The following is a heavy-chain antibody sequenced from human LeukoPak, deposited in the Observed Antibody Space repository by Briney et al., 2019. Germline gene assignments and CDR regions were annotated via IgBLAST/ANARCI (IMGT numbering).Heavy chain of an antibody. CDR2: ISGSGGST. CDR3: ALRSGYCSSTSRRGGYYFDY. D-gene: IGHD2-2*01. Sequence: SGGSLRLSCAASGFTFSSYAMSWVRQAPGKGLEWVSAISGSGGSTYYADSVKGRFTISRDNSKNTLYLQMNSLRAEDTAVYYCALRSGYCSSTSRRGGYYFDYWGQGTLVTVSS. J-gene: IGHJ4*02. V-gene: IGHV3-23*01. CDR1: GFTFSSYA.